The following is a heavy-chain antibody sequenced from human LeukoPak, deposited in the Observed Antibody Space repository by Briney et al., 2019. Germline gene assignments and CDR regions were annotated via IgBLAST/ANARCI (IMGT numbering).Heavy chain of an antibody. D-gene: IGHD3-9*01. Sequence: SETLSLTCTVSGGSISSYYWSWIRQPAGKGLEWIGRIYTSGSTNYNPSLKSRVTISVDTSKNQFSLKLSSVTAADTAVYYCASGDYDILTGYYAFDYWGQGTLVTVSS. J-gene: IGHJ4*02. CDR3: ASGDYDILTGYYAFDY. CDR1: GGSISSYY. CDR2: IYTSGST. V-gene: IGHV4-4*07.